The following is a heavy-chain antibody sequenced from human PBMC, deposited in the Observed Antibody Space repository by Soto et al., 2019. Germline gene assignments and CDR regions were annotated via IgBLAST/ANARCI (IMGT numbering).Heavy chain of an antibody. CDR3: ARVNDLPYYYYGLDV. CDR1: GYTFTTYY. CDR2: INPSSGSA. Sequence: QVQLVQSGAEVREPGASVKISCKASGYTFTTYYIHWVRQAPGQGLEWMGIINPSSGSAGYAQKFHISVTMTRDTPTKTFYVELSSLRSDDTAVYYCARVNDLPYYYYGLDVWGQGTTVTFSS. J-gene: IGHJ6*02. V-gene: IGHV1-46*03. D-gene: IGHD1-1*01.